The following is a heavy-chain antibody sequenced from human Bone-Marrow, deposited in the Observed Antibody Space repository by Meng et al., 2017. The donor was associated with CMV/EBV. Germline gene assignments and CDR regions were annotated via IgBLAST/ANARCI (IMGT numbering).Heavy chain of an antibody. D-gene: IGHD3-3*01. CDR1: RDSVSTHNYF. J-gene: IGHJ6*02. CDR2: FSEGGNT. V-gene: IGHV4-39*01. Sequence: SETLSLTCTVSRDSVSTHNYFWGWVRQPPGKGLVWIGSFSEGGNTYYSPSLKGRVTISTSKNQFSLKLRSVTAADTAVYYCVGLLEWLIGVDYYFNGVDVWGQGTTVTVSS. CDR3: VGLLEWLIGVDYYFNGVDV.